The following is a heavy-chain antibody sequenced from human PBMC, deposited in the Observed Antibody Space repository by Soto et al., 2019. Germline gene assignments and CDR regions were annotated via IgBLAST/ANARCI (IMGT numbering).Heavy chain of an antibody. CDR2: IIPIFGTV. CDR3: AIGNHRWLQSWYFDL. Sequence: QVQLVQSGAEVKKPGSSVKVSCKASGGTFSNYPISWVRQAPGQGLEWMGGIIPIFGTVNYAQKFQGRVTITADESTSTAYRELISLRSEDTAVYYFAIGNHRWLQSWYFDLWGRRTLVTVSS. CDR1: GGTFSNYP. J-gene: IGHJ2*01. D-gene: IGHD5-12*01. V-gene: IGHV1-69*12.